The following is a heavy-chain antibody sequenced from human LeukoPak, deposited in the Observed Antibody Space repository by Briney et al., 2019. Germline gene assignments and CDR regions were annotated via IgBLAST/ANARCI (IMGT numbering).Heavy chain of an antibody. D-gene: IGHD1-1*01. CDR2: IRSKANSYAT. J-gene: IGHJ3*02. Sequence: GGSLRLSCAASGFTFSGSAMHWVRQASGKGLEWVGRIRSKANSYATAYAASVKGRFTISRDDSKNTAYLQMNSLKTEDTAVYYCTRQVPNWAGSAFDIWGQGTMVTVSS. V-gene: IGHV3-73*01. CDR1: GFTFSGSA. CDR3: TRQVPNWAGSAFDI.